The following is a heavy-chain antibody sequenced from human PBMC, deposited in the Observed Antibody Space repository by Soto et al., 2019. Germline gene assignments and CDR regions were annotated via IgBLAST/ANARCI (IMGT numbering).Heavy chain of an antibody. CDR3: ARPNSASYRWAFDI. V-gene: IGHV3-53*02. J-gene: IGHJ3*02. Sequence: EVQLVETGGGLIQPGGSLRLSCAVSAFSVSTNFVSWVRQAPGKGLEWISLIDATGITYYADSVRGRFTVSRVNSKNTLHLQMNSLRGKDTAVYYCARPNSASYRWAFDIWGQGTVVTVSS. CDR1: AFSVSTNF. D-gene: IGHD1-26*01. CDR2: IDATGIT.